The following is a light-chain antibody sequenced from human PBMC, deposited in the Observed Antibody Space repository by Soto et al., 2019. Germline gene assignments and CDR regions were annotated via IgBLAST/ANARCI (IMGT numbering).Light chain of an antibody. CDR1: QDISNY. CDR2: GAS. Sequence: DIPMTQSPSSLSASVGDRVTITCRASQDISNYLAWYQQKPGKVPKLLIYGASTLQSGVPSRFSGSGSGTDVTLTISSLQTEDVATYYCQTYNRAPWTFGQGTKVESK. J-gene: IGKJ1*01. V-gene: IGKV1-27*01. CDR3: QTYNRAPWT.